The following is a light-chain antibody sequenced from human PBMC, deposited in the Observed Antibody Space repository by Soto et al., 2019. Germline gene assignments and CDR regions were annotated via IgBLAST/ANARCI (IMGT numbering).Light chain of an antibody. J-gene: IGKJ4*01. Sequence: IVMTHTPCALSVYPGEKATLSCRASQNISRSLAWYQQKPGQRPSLLIYGASTRATSIPARFSGSGSGTEFTLTISSLQSEDFAVYYCQQYNNWPPLTFGGGTKVDIK. CDR2: GAS. CDR1: QNISRS. CDR3: QQYNNWPPLT. V-gene: IGKV3-15*01.